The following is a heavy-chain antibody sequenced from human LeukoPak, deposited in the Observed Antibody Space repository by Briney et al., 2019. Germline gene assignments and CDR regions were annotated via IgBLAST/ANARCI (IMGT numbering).Heavy chain of an antibody. CDR3: ATVPDY. CDR1: GYTLTSYG. CDR2: ISAYNGDT. V-gene: IGHV1-18*01. J-gene: IGHJ4*02. Sequence: ASVRVSYKASGYTLTSYGISWVRQAPGQGLECMGWISAYNGDTNYAQKFQGRVTMTEDTSTDTAYMELSSLRSEDTAVYYCATVPDYWGQGTLVTVSS.